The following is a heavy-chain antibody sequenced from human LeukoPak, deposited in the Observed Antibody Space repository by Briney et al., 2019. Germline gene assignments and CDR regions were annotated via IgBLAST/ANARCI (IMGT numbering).Heavy chain of an antibody. CDR1: GYTFSHNH. D-gene: IGHD2-15*01. V-gene: IGHV1-2*02. CDR2: ISPDNGVT. Sequence: ASVKVSCKASGYTFSHNHMYWIRQAPGQGLECMGWISPDNGVTNYAQKFQGRITMTGDTSTSTGYMELSGLTSDDTAIYFCARELGRNAFDVWGQGTLVTVSS. J-gene: IGHJ3*01. CDR3: ARELGRNAFDV.